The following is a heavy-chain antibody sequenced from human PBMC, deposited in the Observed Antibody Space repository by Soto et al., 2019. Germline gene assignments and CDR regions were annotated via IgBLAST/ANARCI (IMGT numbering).Heavy chain of an antibody. CDR1: GFTFISYW. V-gene: IGHV3-7*01. Sequence: PGGSLRLSCASSGFTFISYWMSWVRQAPGKGLEWVANIKQDGSEKYYVDSVKGRFTISRDNAKNSLYLQMNSLRAEDTAVYYCASGIAVAGGFYWGQGTLVTVSS. J-gene: IGHJ4*02. D-gene: IGHD6-19*01. CDR3: ASGIAVAGGFY. CDR2: IKQDGSEK.